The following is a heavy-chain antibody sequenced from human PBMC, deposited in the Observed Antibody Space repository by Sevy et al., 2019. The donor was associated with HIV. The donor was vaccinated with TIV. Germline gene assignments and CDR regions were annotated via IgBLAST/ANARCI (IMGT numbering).Heavy chain of an antibody. Sequence: GGSLRLSCAASGFIFSQAWMNWVRQAPGKGLEWVGRIKSKTDGETTDYPAPVKGRFTISRDDSTDTLYLQIDSLKTVDTAVYYCTTVLHWGQGTLVTVSS. J-gene: IGHJ4*02. CDR3: TTVLH. CDR2: IKSKTDGETT. CDR1: GFIFSQAW. V-gene: IGHV3-15*01.